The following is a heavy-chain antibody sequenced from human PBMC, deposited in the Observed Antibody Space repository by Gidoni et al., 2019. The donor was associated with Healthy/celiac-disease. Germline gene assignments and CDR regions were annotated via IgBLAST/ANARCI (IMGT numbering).Heavy chain of an antibody. CDR3: TRTTAMGRGPSGYYYGMDV. D-gene: IGHD5-18*01. CDR2: IRSKANSYAT. J-gene: IGHJ6*02. CDR1: WVPFSRPA. Sequence: EVQLVESAGGVVQPGGSLKLPFAASWVPFSRPAMHWVRQASGKGLEWVGRIRSKANSYATAYAASVKGRFTISRDDSKNTAYLQMNSLKTEDTAVYYCTRTTAMGRGPSGYYYGMDVWGQGTTVTVSS. V-gene: IGHV3-73*01.